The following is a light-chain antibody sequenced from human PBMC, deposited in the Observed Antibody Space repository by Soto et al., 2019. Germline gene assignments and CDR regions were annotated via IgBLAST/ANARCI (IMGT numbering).Light chain of an antibody. J-gene: IGKJ2*02. CDR3: MQALQSPRT. CDR1: QSLLHSNGYNY. V-gene: IGKV2-28*01. Sequence: DIVMPQSPLSLPVTPGEPASISCRSSQSLLHSNGYNYLDWYLQKPGQSPQLLIYLDSNRASGVPDRFSGSGSGTDFTLKISRVEAEDVGVYYCMQALQSPRTFGQGTKLEIK. CDR2: LDS.